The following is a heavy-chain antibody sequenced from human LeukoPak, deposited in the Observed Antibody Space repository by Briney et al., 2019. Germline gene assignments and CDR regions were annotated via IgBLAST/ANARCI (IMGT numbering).Heavy chain of an antibody. CDR3: ARDDYSVQTYAFDI. J-gene: IGHJ3*02. V-gene: IGHV3-21*01. CDR1: GFTFSSYS. D-gene: IGHD4-11*01. Sequence: PGGSLRLSCAASGFTFSSYSMNWVRQAPGKGLEWVSYISGSSNYIYYADSVKGRFTISRDNAKNFLYLQMNSLRAEDTAVYYCARDDYSVQTYAFDIWGQGTMVTVSS. CDR2: ISGSSNYI.